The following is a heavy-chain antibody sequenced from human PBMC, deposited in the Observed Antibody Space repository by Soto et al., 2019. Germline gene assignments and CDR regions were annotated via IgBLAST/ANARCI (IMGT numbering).Heavy chain of an antibody. D-gene: IGHD6-13*01. CDR2: ISSSSSYI. Sequence: GGSLRLSCAASGFTFSSYSMNWVRQAPGKGLEWVSSISSSSSYIYYADSVKGRFTISRDNAKNSLYLQMNSLRAEDTAVYYCARGGKPGTVYRYYGMDVWGQGTTVTVSS. CDR3: ARGGKPGTVYRYYGMDV. J-gene: IGHJ6*02. V-gene: IGHV3-21*04. CDR1: GFTFSSYS.